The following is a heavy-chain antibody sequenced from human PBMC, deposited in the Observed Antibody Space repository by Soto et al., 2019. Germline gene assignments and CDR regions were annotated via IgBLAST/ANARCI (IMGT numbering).Heavy chain of an antibody. Sequence: QITLKESGPTLVKPTQTLTLTCTFSGFSLSTSGVGVDWIRQPPGNALEWLALIYWDDDKRYSPSLKSRLTITKDTSKNQVFLTMTNMDPVDTATYYCANRPSYCSGGSCYSGFDYWGQGTLVTVSS. V-gene: IGHV2-5*02. CDR3: ANRPSYCSGGSCYSGFDY. D-gene: IGHD2-15*01. CDR1: GFSLSTSGVG. CDR2: IYWDDDK. J-gene: IGHJ4*02.